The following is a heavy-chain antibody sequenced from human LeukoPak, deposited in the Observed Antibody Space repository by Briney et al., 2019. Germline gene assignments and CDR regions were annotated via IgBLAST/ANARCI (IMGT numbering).Heavy chain of an antibody. Sequence: SQTLSLTCTVSGGSISSGSYYWSWIRQPAGKGLEWIGRIYTSGSTNYNPSLKSRVTISVDTSKNQFSLKLSSVTAADTAVYYCARAQYYYDSSGSPTIDYWGQGTLVTVSS. V-gene: IGHV4-61*02. D-gene: IGHD3-22*01. CDR2: IYTSGST. CDR3: ARAQYYYDSSGSPTIDY. CDR1: GGSISSGSYY. J-gene: IGHJ4*02.